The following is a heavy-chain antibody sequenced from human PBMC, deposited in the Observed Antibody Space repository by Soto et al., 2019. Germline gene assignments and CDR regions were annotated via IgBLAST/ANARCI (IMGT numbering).Heavy chain of an antibody. Sequence: GWALRLSSSASGCPFISYRIKLPRQDPGKGLEWVSSISSSSSYIYYADSVKGRFTISRDNAKNTLYLHMNSLTADDTAVYFCARDADVNTGFGKDCWGQGILGTVAS. CDR3: ARDADVNTGFGKDC. CDR2: ISSSSSYI. J-gene: IGHJ4*02. D-gene: IGHD3-16*01. CDR1: GCPFISYR. V-gene: IGHV3-21*06.